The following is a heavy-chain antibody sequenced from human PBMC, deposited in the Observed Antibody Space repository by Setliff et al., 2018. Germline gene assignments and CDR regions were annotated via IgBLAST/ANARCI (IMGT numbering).Heavy chain of an antibody. J-gene: IGHJ6*03. CDR3: ARVPLPLDIVVVVAATPLEYYYYMDV. V-gene: IGHV1-18*01. CDR1: GYTFTSYG. Sequence: ASVKVSCKASGYTFTSYGISWVRQAPGQGLEWMGWISAYNGNTNYAQKFQGRVTMTEDTSTDTAYMELSSLRSDDTAVYYCARVPLPLDIVVVVAATPLEYYYYMDVWGKGTTVTV. D-gene: IGHD2-15*01. CDR2: ISAYNGNT.